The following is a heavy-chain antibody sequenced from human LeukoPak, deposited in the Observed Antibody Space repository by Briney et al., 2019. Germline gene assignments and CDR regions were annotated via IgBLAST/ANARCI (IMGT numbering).Heavy chain of an antibody. J-gene: IGHJ4*02. Sequence: GGSLRLSCAASGFTFSSYAMNWVRQAPGKGLEWVSAISGSGGSTYYADSVKGRFTISRDNSKNTLYLQMNSLRAEDTAVYYCAKVHDILTGYCGFDYWGQGTLVTVSS. D-gene: IGHD3-9*01. CDR3: AKVHDILTGYCGFDY. CDR2: ISGSGGST. V-gene: IGHV3-23*01. CDR1: GFTFSSYA.